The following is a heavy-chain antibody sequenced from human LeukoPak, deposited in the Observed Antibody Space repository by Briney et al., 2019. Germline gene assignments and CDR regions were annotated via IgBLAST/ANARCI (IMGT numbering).Heavy chain of an antibody. CDR2: ISERGGST. J-gene: IGHJ4*02. V-gene: IGHV3-23*01. Sequence: PGGSLRLSCVVSGISLSNYAMTWVRQAPGKGLEWVSYISERGGSTIYADSVKGRFTISSDTSLTTLYLQLNNLRAEDTAVYFCAKRGVVIRGILVIGYHQEAYHYDFWGQGVLVTVSS. CDR3: AKRGVVIRGILVIGYHQEAYHYDF. D-gene: IGHD3-10*01. CDR1: GISLSNYA.